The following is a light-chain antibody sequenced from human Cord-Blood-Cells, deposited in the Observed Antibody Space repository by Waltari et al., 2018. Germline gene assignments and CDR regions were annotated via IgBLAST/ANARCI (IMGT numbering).Light chain of an antibody. CDR1: SSHVGGYNS. J-gene: IGLJ1*01. Sequence: QSALTQPASVSGSPGQSITISCTGTSSHVGGYNSVSWYQQHPGKAPKLMIYDVSNRPSGVSNRFSGSKSGNTASLTISGLQAEDEADYYCSSYTSSSTLVFGTGTKVTVL. CDR3: SSYTSSSTLV. CDR2: DVS. V-gene: IGLV2-14*03.